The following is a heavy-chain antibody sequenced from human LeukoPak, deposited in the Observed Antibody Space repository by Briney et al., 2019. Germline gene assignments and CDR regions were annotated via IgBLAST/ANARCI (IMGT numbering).Heavy chain of an antibody. V-gene: IGHV3-48*02. J-gene: IGHJ4*02. CDR1: GFTFSSYS. CDR3: ARGGAGRYCSGGSCYQREDY. CDR2: ISSSSSTI. Sequence: GGSLTLSCAASGFTFSSYSMNWLRQAPGKGLEWVSYISSSSSTIYYADSVKGRFTISRDNAKNSLYLQMNSLRDEDTAVYYCARGGAGRYCSGGSCYQREDYWGQGTLVTVSS. D-gene: IGHD2-15*01.